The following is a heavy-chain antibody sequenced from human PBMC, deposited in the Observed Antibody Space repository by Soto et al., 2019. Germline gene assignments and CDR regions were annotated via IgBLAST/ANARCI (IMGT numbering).Heavy chain of an antibody. CDR3: ARDLVYSTGPGGFDY. J-gene: IGHJ4*02. D-gene: IGHD4-4*01. CDR2: INTGNGNT. V-gene: IGHV1-3*04. Sequence: ASVKVSCKASGYNFTKYVIHWVRQAPGQRLEWMGWINTGNGNTKYSQKFQGRVTITRDTSASTAYMEVSSLRSEDTAVYYCARDLVYSTGPGGFDYWGQGTLVTVSS. CDR1: GYNFTKYV.